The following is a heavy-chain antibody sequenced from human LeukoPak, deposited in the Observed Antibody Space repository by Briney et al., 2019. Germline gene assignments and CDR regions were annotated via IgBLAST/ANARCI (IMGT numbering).Heavy chain of an antibody. CDR1: GFAVSSNY. V-gene: IGHV3-53*01. CDR3: ATTGGVGSNPYYYYYGMDV. D-gene: IGHD3-10*01. J-gene: IGHJ6*02. CDR2: IYSGGST. Sequence: PGGSLRLSCAASGFAVSSNYMSWVRRAPGKGLEWVSVIYSGGSTYYADSVKGRFTISRDNSKNTLYLQMNSLRAEDTAVYYCATTGGVGSNPYYYYYGMDVWGQGTTVTVS.